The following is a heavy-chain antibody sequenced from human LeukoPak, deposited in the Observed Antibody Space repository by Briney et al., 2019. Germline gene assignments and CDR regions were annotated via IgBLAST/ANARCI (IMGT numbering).Heavy chain of an antibody. CDR2: IRFEGTET. J-gene: IGHJ5*02. CDR3: AKDLMRDRWFGES. Sequence: GRSLRLSCAASGFTFSYYGMHWVRQAPGKGLEWVAFIRFEGTETFYADSVKGRFTISRDNSKNRLYLEMNSLRVEDTALYYCAKDLMRDRWFGESWGQGTLVTVSS. V-gene: IGHV3-30*02. D-gene: IGHD3-10*01. CDR1: GFTFSYYG.